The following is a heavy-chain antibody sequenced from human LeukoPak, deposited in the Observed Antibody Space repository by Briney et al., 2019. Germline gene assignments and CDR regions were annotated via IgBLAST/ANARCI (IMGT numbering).Heavy chain of an antibody. D-gene: IGHD5-18*01. V-gene: IGHV3-7*05. Sequence: PGGSLRLSCAASGFTFSSYWMSWVRQAPGKGLEWVANIKEDGSEKNYVDSVKGRFTISRDNAKNSPYLHMNSLRAEDTAVYYCARTRHGYWGYWGQGTLVTVSS. J-gene: IGHJ4*02. CDR2: IKEDGSEK. CDR1: GFTFSSYW. CDR3: ARTRHGYWGY.